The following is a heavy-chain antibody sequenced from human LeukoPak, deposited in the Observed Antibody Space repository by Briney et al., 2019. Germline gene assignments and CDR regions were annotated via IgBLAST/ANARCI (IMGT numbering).Heavy chain of an antibody. CDR1: GGSISSGDYY. J-gene: IGHJ4*02. CDR2: IYYSGST. Sequence: SQTLSLTCTVSGGSISSGDYYWSWIRQPPGKGLEWIGYIYYSGSTYYNPSLKSRVTISVDTSKNQFSLKLSSVTAADTAVYYCARVDVVGEYYFDYRGQGTLVTVSS. V-gene: IGHV4-30-4*01. D-gene: IGHD2-15*01. CDR3: ARVDVVGEYYFDY.